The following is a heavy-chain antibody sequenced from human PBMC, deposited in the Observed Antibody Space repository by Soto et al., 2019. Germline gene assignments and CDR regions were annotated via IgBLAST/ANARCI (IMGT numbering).Heavy chain of an antibody. V-gene: IGHV3-23*01. CDR2: ISGSGGST. CDR1: GFTLTSYA. J-gene: IGHJ5*02. CDR3: AKDRHAEPSSGRVRFAP. D-gene: IGHD1-1*01. Sequence: GGSLRLSCAASGFTLTSYAMSWVRQAPGKGLEWVSSISGSGGSTYYADFVKGRFTISRDTSQNTLFLQMNSLRAEDTAVYYCAKDRHAEPSSGRVRFAPWGQGTLVTVSS.